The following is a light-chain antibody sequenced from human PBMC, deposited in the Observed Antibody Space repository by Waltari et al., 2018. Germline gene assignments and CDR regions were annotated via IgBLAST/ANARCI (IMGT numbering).Light chain of an antibody. CDR3: HVRSNWPPVT. CDR2: DAS. Sequence: EIVLTQSPATLSLSPAERATLSCRASQSVNEYLAWYQQIPGQAPRLLIYDASNRATGIPARFSGSGSGTDFTLTISSLEPEDFAIYYCHVRSNWPPVTFGGGTKVEIK. CDR1: QSVNEY. J-gene: IGKJ4*01. V-gene: IGKV3-11*01.